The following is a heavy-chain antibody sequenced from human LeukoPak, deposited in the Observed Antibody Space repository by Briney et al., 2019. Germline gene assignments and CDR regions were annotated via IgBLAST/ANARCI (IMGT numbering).Heavy chain of an antibody. V-gene: IGHV1-18*01. CDR2: ISANNGDT. CDR1: GYTLTSYG. D-gene: IGHD1-1*01. Sequence: ASVKVSCKASGYTLTSYGISWVRQAPGQGLEWMGWISANNGDTDYPPKLQDRVTMTTDTYTSTAYMELRSLRSDDTAMYYCARESHETREDYWGQGTLVTVSS. J-gene: IGHJ4*02. CDR3: ARESHETREDY.